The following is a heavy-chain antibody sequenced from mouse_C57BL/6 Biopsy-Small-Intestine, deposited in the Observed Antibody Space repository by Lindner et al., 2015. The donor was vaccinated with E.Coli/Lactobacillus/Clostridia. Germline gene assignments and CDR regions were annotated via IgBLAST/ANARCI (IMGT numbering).Heavy chain of an antibody. CDR1: GYSITSGYD. CDR2: ISYSGST. D-gene: IGHD1-1*01. Sequence: VQLQESGPGMVKPSQSLSLTCTVTGYSITSGYDWHWIRHFPGNKLEWMGYISYSGSTNYNPSLKSRISITHDTSKNHFFLKLNSVTTEDTATYYCARGGYGSSHGYYFDYWGQGTTLTVSS. V-gene: IGHV3-1*01. CDR3: ARGGYGSSHGYYFDY. J-gene: IGHJ2*01.